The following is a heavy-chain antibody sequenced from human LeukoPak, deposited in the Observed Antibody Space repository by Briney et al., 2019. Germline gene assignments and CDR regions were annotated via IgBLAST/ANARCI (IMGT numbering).Heavy chain of an antibody. D-gene: IGHD2-2*01. CDR2: IGISSGNT. CDR1: GFTFPIYA. J-gene: IGHJ4*02. V-gene: IGHV3-48*01. Sequence: GGALSLSCAASGFTFPIYAMTWVRQAPGKGLEWISYIGISSGNTKYADSVKGRFTISGDKAKNSVYLQMNSLRVEDTAVYYCARDTKYAFDNWGQGTLVTVSS. CDR3: ARDTKYAFDN.